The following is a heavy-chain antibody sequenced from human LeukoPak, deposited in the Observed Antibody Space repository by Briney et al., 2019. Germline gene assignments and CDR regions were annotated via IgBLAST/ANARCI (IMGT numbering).Heavy chain of an antibody. CDR3: ARGNYYGSGSYPYYFDY. V-gene: IGHV4-59*01. D-gene: IGHD3-10*01. CDR1: GDSISTYY. CDR2: IYYSGST. Sequence: PSETLSLTCTVSGDSISTYYWSWIRQPPGKGLEWIGYIYYSGSTNYNPSLKSRVTISVDTSKNQFSLKLSSVTAADTAVYYCARGNYYGSGSYPYYFDYWGQGTLVTVSS. J-gene: IGHJ4*02.